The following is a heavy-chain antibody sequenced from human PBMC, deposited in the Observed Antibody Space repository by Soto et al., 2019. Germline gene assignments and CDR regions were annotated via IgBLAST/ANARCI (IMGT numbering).Heavy chain of an antibody. J-gene: IGHJ4*02. CDR2: LYHSGST. V-gene: IGHV4-30-2*01. D-gene: IGHD4-4*01. CDR3: ARAHRNKGYFDY. CDR1: GGSISSGGYS. Sequence: PSETLSLTCAVSGGSISSGGYSWSWIRHPPGKGLEWVGYLYHSGSTYYNPSLKSRVTISVDRSKNQFSLKLSSVTAADTAVYYCARAHRNKGYFDYWAQGTLVTVAS.